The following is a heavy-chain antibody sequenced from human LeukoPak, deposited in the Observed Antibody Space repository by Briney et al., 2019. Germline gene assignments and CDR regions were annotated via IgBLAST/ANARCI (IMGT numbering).Heavy chain of an antibody. CDR1: GGSFSGYY. CDR3: ARTQSQSGSYRYYFGY. Sequence: SETLSLTCAVYGGSFSGYYWSWIRQPPGKGLGWIGEINHSGSTNYNPSLKSRVTISVDTSKNQFSLKLNSVTAADTAVYYCARTQSQSGSYRYYFGYWGQGTLVTVSS. D-gene: IGHD1-26*01. CDR2: INHSGST. J-gene: IGHJ4*02. V-gene: IGHV4-34*01.